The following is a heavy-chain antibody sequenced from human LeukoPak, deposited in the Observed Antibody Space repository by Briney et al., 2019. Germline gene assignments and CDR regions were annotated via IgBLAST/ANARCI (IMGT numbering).Heavy chain of an antibody. Sequence: RGSLRLSCAASGFTFSSYAMSWVRQAPGKGLEWVSAISGSGGSTYYADSVRGRFTISRDNSKNTLYLQMNSLRAEDTAVYYCAKDPRTSLNAFDIWGQGTMVTVSS. CDR2: ISGSGGST. J-gene: IGHJ3*02. V-gene: IGHV3-23*01. CDR3: AKDPRTSLNAFDI. CDR1: GFTFSSYA.